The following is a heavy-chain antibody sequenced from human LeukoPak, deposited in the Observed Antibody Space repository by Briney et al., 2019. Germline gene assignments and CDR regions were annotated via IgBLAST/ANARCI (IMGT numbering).Heavy chain of an antibody. D-gene: IGHD4-17*01. V-gene: IGHV3-7*01. Sequence: GGSLRLSCAASGFTFSTFWMNWVRQAPGKGLEWVANLKEDGNEKYYVDPVKGRFTISRDNAKNSLYLQMNSLRPEDTAVYYCARGHYGDYGWGQGTLVTVSS. CDR2: LKEDGNEK. CDR3: ARGHYGDYG. J-gene: IGHJ4*02. CDR1: GFTFSTFW.